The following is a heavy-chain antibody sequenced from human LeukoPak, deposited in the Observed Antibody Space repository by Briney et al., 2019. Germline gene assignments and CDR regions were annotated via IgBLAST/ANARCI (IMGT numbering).Heavy chain of an antibody. CDR2: IYTSGST. V-gene: IGHV4-4*09. D-gene: IGHD4-17*01. CDR3: ARDQDGDYAGY. J-gene: IGHJ4*02. CDR1: GGSISSYY. Sequence: PSETLSLTCTVSGGSISSYYWSWIRQPPGKGLEWIGYIYTSGSTNYNPSLKSRVTISVDTSKNQFSLKLSSVTAADTAVYYCARDQDGDYAGYWGQGTLVTVSS.